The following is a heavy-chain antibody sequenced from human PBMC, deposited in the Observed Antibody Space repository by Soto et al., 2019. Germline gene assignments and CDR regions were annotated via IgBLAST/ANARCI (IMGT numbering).Heavy chain of an antibody. CDR2: TRYTSKWSY. CDR3: LRVDWNDAGS. D-gene: IGHD1-1*01. J-gene: IGHJ5*02. Sequence: SPTLSLSCAISGDSVSSPSATWEWIRQSPSRGLEWLGRTRYTSKWSYEYALSVKGRITISPDTSKNHFSLQLDSVPPEDTAVYYCLRVDWNDAGSWGQGTLVTVSA. CDR1: GDSVSSPSAT. V-gene: IGHV6-1*01.